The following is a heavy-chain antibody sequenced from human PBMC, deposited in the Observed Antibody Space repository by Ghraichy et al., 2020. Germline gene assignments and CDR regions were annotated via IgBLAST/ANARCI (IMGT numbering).Heavy chain of an antibody. V-gene: IGHV4-34*01. CDR2: INHSGST. Sequence: SQTLSLTCAVYGGSFSGYYWSWIRQPPGKGLEWIGEINHSGSTNYNPSLKSRVTISVDTPKNQFSLKLSSVTAADTAVYYCARGLAPRWFDPWGQGTLVTVSS. CDR1: GGSFSGYY. J-gene: IGHJ5*02. CDR3: ARGLAPRWFDP.